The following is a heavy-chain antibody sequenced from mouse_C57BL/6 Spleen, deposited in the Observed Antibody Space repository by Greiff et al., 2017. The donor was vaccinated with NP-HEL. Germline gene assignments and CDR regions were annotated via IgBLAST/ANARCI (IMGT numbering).Heavy chain of an antibody. CDR3: ARSYYYGSSWYAMDY. CDR2: ISDGGSYT. Sequence: EVKLVESGGGLVKPGGSLKLSCAASGFTFSSYAMSWVRQTPEKRLEWVATISDGGSYTYYPENVKGRCTISRDNAKNTLYLQMSHLKSEDTAMYYCARSYYYGSSWYAMDYWGQGTSVTVSS. J-gene: IGHJ4*01. V-gene: IGHV5-4*03. D-gene: IGHD1-1*01. CDR1: GFTFSSYA.